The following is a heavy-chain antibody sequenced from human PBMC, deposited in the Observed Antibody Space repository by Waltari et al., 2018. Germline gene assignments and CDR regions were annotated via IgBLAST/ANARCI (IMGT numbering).Heavy chain of an antibody. J-gene: IGHJ4*02. D-gene: IGHD3-3*01. Sequence: QVQLQQWGAGLLQPSETLSLTCAVYGGSFSGYYWSWIRQPPGKGLEWIWEINHSGSTNYNPSLKSRVTISGDTSKNQLSLKLSSVTAADTAVYYCARRGYDFWSGYSYWGQGTLVTVSS. CDR3: ARRGYDFWSGYSY. V-gene: IGHV4-34*01. CDR2: INHSGST. CDR1: GGSFSGYY.